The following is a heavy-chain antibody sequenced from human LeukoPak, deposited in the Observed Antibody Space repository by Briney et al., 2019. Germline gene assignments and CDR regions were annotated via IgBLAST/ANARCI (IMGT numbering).Heavy chain of an antibody. J-gene: IGHJ6*02. CDR3: ARGIGLFDTADYYYYGMDV. CDR1: GFTFSSYG. Sequence: GGSLRLSCAASGFTFSSYGINWARQAPGKGLEWVSSISSSSSYIYYADSVKGRFTLSRDNAKNSLYLQMNSLRAEDTAVYYCARGIGLFDTADYYYYGMDVWGQGTTVTVSS. D-gene: IGHD5-18*01. CDR2: ISSSSSYI. V-gene: IGHV3-21*01.